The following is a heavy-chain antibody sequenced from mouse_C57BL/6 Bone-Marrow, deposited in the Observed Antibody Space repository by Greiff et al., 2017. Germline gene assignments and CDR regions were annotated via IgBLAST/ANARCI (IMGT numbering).Heavy chain of an antibody. J-gene: IGHJ2*01. V-gene: IGHV1-55*01. CDR2: IYPTGGRT. D-gene: IGHD3-1*01. CDR3: ARSGSRGGSFDY. Sequence: QVQLQQPGAELVKPGASVKMSCKASGYTFTSYWMTWVKQRPGQGLEWIGDIYPTGGRTNYNEKFKGKAILTVDTSSNTAYMQLSSLTSEDSAVFYCARSGSRGGSFDYWGQGTTLTVSS. CDR1: GYTFTSYW.